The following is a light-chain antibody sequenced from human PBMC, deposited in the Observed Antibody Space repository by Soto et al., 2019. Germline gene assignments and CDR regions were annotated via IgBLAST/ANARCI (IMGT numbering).Light chain of an antibody. J-gene: IGKJ1*01. Sequence: EIVMTQSPATLSASPGESVTLSCRASQSVSTNLAWFQQKPGQAPRLFIYGASIRATGIPSRFSGSGSGTEFTLTVTNLQYEDVAVYYCQQYNNWPPLTFGQGTRVEIK. CDR1: QSVSTN. CDR2: GAS. CDR3: QQYNNWPPLT. V-gene: IGKV3-15*01.